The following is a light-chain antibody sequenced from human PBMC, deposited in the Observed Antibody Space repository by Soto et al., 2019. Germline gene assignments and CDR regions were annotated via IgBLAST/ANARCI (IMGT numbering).Light chain of an antibody. V-gene: IGKV1-5*03. Sequence: DLQMTQSPSTLSASVGDRVTITCRASQNISIWLAWYQQKPGKAPKFLIHKASTLKSGVPSRFSGSGSGTEFTLTISGLQPDDFATYFCHQFMTYSRTFGQGTQVEVK. CDR3: HQFMTYSRT. J-gene: IGKJ1*01. CDR1: QNISIW. CDR2: KAS.